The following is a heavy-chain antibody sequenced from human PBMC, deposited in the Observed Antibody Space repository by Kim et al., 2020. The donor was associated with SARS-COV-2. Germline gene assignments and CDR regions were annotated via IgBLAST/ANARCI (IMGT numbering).Heavy chain of an antibody. CDR1: GGSISSYY. Sequence: SETLSLTCTVSGGSISSYYWSWIRQPPGKGLEWIGYIYYSGSTNYNPSLKSRVTISVDTSKNQFSLKLSSVTAADTAVYYCARLGYSYGPGAFDIWGQGTMVTVSS. CDR3: ARLGYSYGPGAFDI. J-gene: IGHJ3*02. V-gene: IGHV4-59*08. CDR2: IYYSGST. D-gene: IGHD5-18*01.